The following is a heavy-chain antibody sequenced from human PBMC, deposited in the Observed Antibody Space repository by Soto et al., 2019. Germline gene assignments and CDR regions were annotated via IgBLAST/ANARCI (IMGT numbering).Heavy chain of an antibody. D-gene: IGHD4-17*01. V-gene: IGHV4-61*01. CDR3: ARTTAVPNTLRSRYFFDY. CDR1: GGCVSDKTYY. CDR2: VYYSGTT. J-gene: IGHJ4*02. Sequence: SETLSLTCSVSGGCVSDKTYYWSLIRQPPGKRLEWIGYVYYSGTTNYNPSLKSRVTISVDLSKNRFSLRLSSVTTADTALYYCARTTAVPNTLRSRYFFDYWGQGTLVTVSS.